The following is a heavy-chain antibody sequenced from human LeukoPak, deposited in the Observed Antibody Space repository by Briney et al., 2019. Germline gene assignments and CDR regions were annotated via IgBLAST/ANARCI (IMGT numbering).Heavy chain of an antibody. V-gene: IGHV3-9*01. Sequence: PGRSLRLSCAGSGLTFEDYAMHWVRQAPGKGLEWVSGMSWDSGSIGYADSVKGRFTISRDNAKNSLYLQMNSLRAEDTALYYCAKDLYSSTWAYFDYWGQGTLVTVSS. D-gene: IGHD6-13*01. CDR3: AKDLYSSTWAYFDY. J-gene: IGHJ4*02. CDR2: MSWDSGSI. CDR1: GLTFEDYA.